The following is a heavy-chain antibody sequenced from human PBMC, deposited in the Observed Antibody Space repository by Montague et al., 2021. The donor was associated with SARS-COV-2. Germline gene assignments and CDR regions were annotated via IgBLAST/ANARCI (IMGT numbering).Heavy chain of an antibody. CDR3: ARDLGGGYVTTGGSSY. J-gene: IGHJ4*02. Sequence: SLSLSCAASGFTFSSYETNWVRQAPGKGLEWVSYISSSGSTIYYADSVKGRFTISRDNAKNSLYLQMNSLRAEDTAVYYCARDLGGGYVTTGGSSYWGQGTLVTVSS. CDR2: ISSSGSTI. CDR1: GFTFSSYE. V-gene: IGHV3-48*03. D-gene: IGHD5-12*01.